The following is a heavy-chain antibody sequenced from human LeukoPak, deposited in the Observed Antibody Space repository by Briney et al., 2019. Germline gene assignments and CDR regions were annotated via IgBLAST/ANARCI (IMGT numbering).Heavy chain of an antibody. V-gene: IGHV3-23*01. D-gene: IGHD4-17*01. Sequence: GGSLRLSCAASGFTFSNYAMRWVRQAPGKGLEWVSGISGSGDSTYYADSVKGRFTISRDNSKNTLYLQMNSLRAEDTAVYYCARDYGDFPAYYFDYWGQGTLVTVSS. J-gene: IGHJ4*02. CDR3: ARDYGDFPAYYFDY. CDR2: ISGSGDST. CDR1: GFTFSNYA.